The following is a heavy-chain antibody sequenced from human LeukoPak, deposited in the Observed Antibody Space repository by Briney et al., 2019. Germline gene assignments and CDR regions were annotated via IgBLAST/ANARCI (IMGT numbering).Heavy chain of an antibody. V-gene: IGHV3-48*01. CDR3: ARALQTYYYDSSGYLNRFDP. Sequence: GGSLRLSCASSGFTFSSYSMNWVRQAPGKGLKWVSYISSSSSTIYYADSVKGRFTISRDNAKNLLYLQMNSLRAEVTAAYYCARALQTYYYDSSGYLNRFDPWGQGTLVTVSS. D-gene: IGHD3-22*01. CDR1: GFTFSSYS. J-gene: IGHJ5*02. CDR2: ISSSSSTI.